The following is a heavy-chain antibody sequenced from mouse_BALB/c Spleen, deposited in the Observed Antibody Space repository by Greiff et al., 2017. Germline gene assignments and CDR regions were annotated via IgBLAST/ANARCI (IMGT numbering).Heavy chain of an antibody. J-gene: IGHJ3*01. CDR1: GFTFSSYG. CDR2: INSNGGST. CDR3: ARDGYDYDVAY. V-gene: IGHV5-6-3*01. D-gene: IGHD2-4*01. Sequence: EVQRVESGGGLVQPGGSLKLSCAASGFTFSSYGMSWVRQTPDKRLELVATINSNGGSTYYPDSVKGRFTISRDNAKNTLYLQMSSLKSEDTAMYYCARDGYDYDVAYWGQGTLVTVSA.